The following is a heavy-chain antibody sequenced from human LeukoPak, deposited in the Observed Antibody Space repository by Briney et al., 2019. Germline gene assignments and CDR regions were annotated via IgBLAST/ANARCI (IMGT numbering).Heavy chain of an antibody. J-gene: IGHJ4*02. V-gene: IGHV3-23*01. D-gene: IGHD6-19*01. CDR1: GFTFSSYA. Sequence: PGGSLRLSCAASGFTFSSYAMSWVRQAPGKGLEWVSAISGSGGSTYYADSVKGRFTISRDNSKNTLYLQMNSLRAEDTAVYYCAEKTVAGTLFDYWGQGTLVTVSS. CDR3: AEKTVAGTLFDY. CDR2: ISGSGGST.